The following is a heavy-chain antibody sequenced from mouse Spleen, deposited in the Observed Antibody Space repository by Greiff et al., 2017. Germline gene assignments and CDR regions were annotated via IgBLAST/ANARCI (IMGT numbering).Heavy chain of an antibody. D-gene: IGHD2-2*01. Sequence: EVQLQQSGPELVKPGASVKISCKASGYTFTDYYMNWVKQSHGKSLEWIGDINPNNGGTSYNQKFKGKATLTVDKSSSTAYMELRSLTSEDSAVYYCARGRDGYDNYWGQGTTLTVSS. CDR3: ARGRDGYDNY. V-gene: IGHV1-26*01. CDR2: INPNNGGT. J-gene: IGHJ2*01. CDR1: GYTFTDYY.